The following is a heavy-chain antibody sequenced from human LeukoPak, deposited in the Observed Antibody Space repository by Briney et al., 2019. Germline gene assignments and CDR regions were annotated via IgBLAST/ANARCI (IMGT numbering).Heavy chain of an antibody. CDR2: ISGSGGST. V-gene: IGHV3-23*01. CDR3: AELGITMIGGV. CDR1: GFTLSNYG. Sequence: PGGTLRLSCAASGFTLSNYGMSWVRQAPGKGLEWVSAISGSGGSTYYADSVKGRFTISRDNSKNSLYLQMNSLRAEDAAVYYCAELGITMIGGVWGKGTTVTISS. D-gene: IGHD3-10*02. J-gene: IGHJ6*04.